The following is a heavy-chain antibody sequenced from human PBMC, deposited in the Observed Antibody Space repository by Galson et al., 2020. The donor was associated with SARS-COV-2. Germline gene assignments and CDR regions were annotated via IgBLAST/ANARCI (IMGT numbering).Heavy chain of an antibody. Sequence: GGSLRLSCAASGFTFTSSGMQWVRQAPGKGLEWVAVVRYDGAAEYYADSVKGRFTISRDNSKNTVSLQMNSLRTEDTAVYYCVKDMSGRYDYWGQGTLVNVSS. CDR3: VKDMSGRYDY. J-gene: IGHJ4*02. D-gene: IGHD1-26*01. CDR2: VRYDGAAE. V-gene: IGHV3-30*02. CDR1: GFTFTSSG.